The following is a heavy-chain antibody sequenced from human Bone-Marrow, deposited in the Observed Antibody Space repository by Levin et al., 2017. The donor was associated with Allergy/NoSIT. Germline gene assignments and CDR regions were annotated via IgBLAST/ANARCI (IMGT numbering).Heavy chain of an antibody. J-gene: IGHJ3*02. CDR1: GYTFPTFW. CDR3: ARLGREIEVGGITKTNAFDM. Sequence: GESLKISCKGLGYTFPTFWLGWVRQVPGKGLEWMGVIYPGDSDTRYSPSFQGQVTISADKSINTAYLQWTNLRASDTAMYYCARLGREIEVGGITKTNAFDMWGQGTRVTVSS. D-gene: IGHD6-19*01. CDR2: IYPGDSDT. V-gene: IGHV5-51*01.